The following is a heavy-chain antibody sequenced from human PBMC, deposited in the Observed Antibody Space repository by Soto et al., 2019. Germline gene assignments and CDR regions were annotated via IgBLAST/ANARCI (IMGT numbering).Heavy chain of an antibody. J-gene: IGHJ4*02. CDR1: GASFTSNDW. D-gene: IGHD1-7*01. CDR3: ASRDPGTSVDY. CDR2: IYRTGST. Sequence: SEALSVTCSGSGASFTSNDWWTWVRQPPGRGLEWIGEIYRTGSTNYNPSLKSRVTISLDKSENQFSLKVTSLTAADTAVYYCASRDPGTSVDYWGQGTLVTVSS. V-gene: IGHV4-4*02.